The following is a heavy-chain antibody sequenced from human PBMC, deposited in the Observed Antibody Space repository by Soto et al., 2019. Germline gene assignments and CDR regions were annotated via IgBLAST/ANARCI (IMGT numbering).Heavy chain of an antibody. V-gene: IGHV3-23*01. J-gene: IGHJ4*02. D-gene: IGHD3-22*01. CDR2: ISGSGGST. Sequence: GGSLRLFCADSGFTFSSYAMSWVRQAPGKGLEWVSAISGSGGSTYYADSVKGRFTISRDNSKNTLYLQMNSLRAEDTAVYYCAKGRDYYDSSGYLFDYWGQGTLVTVSS. CDR1: GFTFSSYA. CDR3: AKGRDYYDSSGYLFDY.